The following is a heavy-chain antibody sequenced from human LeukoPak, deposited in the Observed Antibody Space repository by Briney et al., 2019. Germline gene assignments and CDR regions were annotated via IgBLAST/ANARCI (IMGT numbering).Heavy chain of an antibody. D-gene: IGHD2-21*01. CDR3: AKDGGGNCYDPIDY. J-gene: IGHJ4*02. CDR1: GFPFSNYP. V-gene: IGHV3-23*01. Sequence: GSLRLPCAFLGFPFSNYPMNRVRQAPGKGLEGIAGITDSGRSTYYADSVRGRFTISRDKSKNTLYLQMNSLRAEDTALYYCAKDGGGNCYDPIDYWGQGILVTVSS. CDR2: ITDSGRST.